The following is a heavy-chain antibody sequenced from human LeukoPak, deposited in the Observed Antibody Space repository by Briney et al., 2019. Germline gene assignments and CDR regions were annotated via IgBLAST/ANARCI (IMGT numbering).Heavy chain of an antibody. V-gene: IGHV3-23*01. CDR2: ISCSGSSA. Sequence: GSLRLSCAASGFTFFSYAMSWVRPAPGEGLEGVSAISCSGSSAYYADSVKGRFTISRDNSNNTKYLQMNSLRVEDTAVYYCAKNPPTGIMGPTPETGASHWGRGTMVTVSS. CDR3: AKNPPTGIMGPTPETGASH. CDR1: GFTFFSYA. D-gene: IGHD1-26*01. J-gene: IGHJ3*01.